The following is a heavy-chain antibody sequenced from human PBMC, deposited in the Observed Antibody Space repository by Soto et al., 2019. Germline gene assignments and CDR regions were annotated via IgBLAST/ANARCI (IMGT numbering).Heavy chain of an antibody. CDR1: GFSFSGYS. CDR3: ARDRGSGRFGLGYGMDV. V-gene: IGHV3-48*02. Sequence: EVQLVESGGGLVQPGGSLRLSCAASGFSFSGYSMNWVRQAPGKGLEWLSYISSGGSTTYYADSVKGRFTISRDNARTALYLQMNSLRDEDTAVYYCARDRGSGRFGLGYGMDVWGQGTTVTVSS. CDR2: ISSGGSTT. D-gene: IGHD1-26*01. J-gene: IGHJ6*02.